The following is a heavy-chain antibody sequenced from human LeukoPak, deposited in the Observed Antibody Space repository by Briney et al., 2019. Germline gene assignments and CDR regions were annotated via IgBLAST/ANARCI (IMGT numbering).Heavy chain of an antibody. V-gene: IGHV3-21*01. Sequence: GGSLRLSCAASGFPFSAYSMNWVRRAPGKGLEWVSSISGSSAYVYYADSVKGRFTASRDNAKNSLYLQMSSLRAEDTAVYYCAKAYYDSSGYSYYFDYWGQGTPVTVSS. CDR1: GFPFSAYS. CDR2: ISGSSAYV. J-gene: IGHJ4*02. D-gene: IGHD3-22*01. CDR3: AKAYYDSSGYSYYFDY.